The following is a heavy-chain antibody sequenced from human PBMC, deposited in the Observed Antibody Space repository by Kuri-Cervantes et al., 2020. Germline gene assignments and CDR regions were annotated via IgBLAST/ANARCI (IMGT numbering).Heavy chain of an antibody. J-gene: IGHJ3*02. CDR1: GFTFSSYG. D-gene: IGHD2-2*01. CDR2: ISYDGSNK. CDR3: AKLVPAAMWGDAFDI. V-gene: IGHV3-30*18. Sequence: GGSLRLSCAASGFTFSSYGMHWVRQAPGKGLEWVAVISYDGSNKYYADSVKGRFTISRDNSKNTLYLQMNSLRAEDTAVYYCAKLVPAAMWGDAFDIWGQGTVVTVSS.